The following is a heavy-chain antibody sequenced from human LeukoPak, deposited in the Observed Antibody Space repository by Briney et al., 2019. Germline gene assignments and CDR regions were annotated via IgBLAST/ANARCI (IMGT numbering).Heavy chain of an antibody. CDR3: AKDPKRTQYYYDSSGYVDY. CDR2: ISGSGGST. D-gene: IGHD3-22*01. J-gene: IGHJ4*02. CDR1: GFTFSSYA. Sequence: PGGSLRLSCAASGFTFSSYAMSWVRQAPGKGLEWVSAISGSGGSTYYADSVKGRFTISRDNSKNTLYLQMNSLRAEDTAVYYCAKDPKRTQYYYDSSGYVDYWGQGTLVTVSS. V-gene: IGHV3-23*01.